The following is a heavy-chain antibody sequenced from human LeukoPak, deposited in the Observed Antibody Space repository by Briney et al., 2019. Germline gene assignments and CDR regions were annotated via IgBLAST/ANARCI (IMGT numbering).Heavy chain of an antibody. J-gene: IGHJ4*02. Sequence: PSETLSLTCTVSGGPISSSRYFWGWIRQPPGKGLEWIGSINYSGSTYYNPSLKSRVTISVDTSKNQFSLKLSSVTAADTAVFYCARLSPYLGSGGSAFPDDFWGQGTLVTVSS. V-gene: IGHV4-39*01. CDR1: GGPISSSRYF. D-gene: IGHD3-10*01. CDR2: INYSGST. CDR3: ARLSPYLGSGGSAFPDDF.